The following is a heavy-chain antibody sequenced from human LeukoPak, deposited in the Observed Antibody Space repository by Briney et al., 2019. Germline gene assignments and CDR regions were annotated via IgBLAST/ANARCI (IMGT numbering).Heavy chain of an antibody. CDR1: GGTFSSYS. D-gene: IGHD3-22*01. Sequence: SVKVPCKGSGGTFSSYSISWVRQAPGQGLEWMGGIIPAFGTAHYAQKFQGRVTFTTDESTTTAYMELRSLRSEDTAVYYCASEGNYDSSGYSRYNYYYMDVWGKGTAVTVSS. CDR2: IIPAFGTA. V-gene: IGHV1-69*05. J-gene: IGHJ6*03. CDR3: ASEGNYDSSGYSRYNYYYMDV.